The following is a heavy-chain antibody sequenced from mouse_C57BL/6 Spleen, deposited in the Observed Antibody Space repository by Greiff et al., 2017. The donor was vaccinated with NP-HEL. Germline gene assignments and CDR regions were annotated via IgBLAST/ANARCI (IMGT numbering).Heavy chain of an antibody. CDR3: ASLGEGRYFDV. Sequence: VQLQQPGAELVMPGASVKLSCKASGYTFTSYWMHWVKRRPGQGLEWIGEIDPSDSYTNYNQKFKGKSTLTVDKSSSTAYMQLSSLTSEDSAVYYCASLGEGRYFDVWGTGTTVTVSS. D-gene: IGHD2-13*01. V-gene: IGHV1-69*01. J-gene: IGHJ1*03. CDR1: GYTFTSYW. CDR2: IDPSDSYT.